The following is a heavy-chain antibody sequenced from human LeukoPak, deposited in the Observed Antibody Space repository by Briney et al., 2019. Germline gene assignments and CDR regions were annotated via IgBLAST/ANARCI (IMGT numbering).Heavy chain of an antibody. V-gene: IGHV3-21*01. CDR3: ASDTMAIGAFDI. J-gene: IGHJ3*02. CDR1: GFTFSSYA. D-gene: IGHD3-10*01. CDR2: ISSSSSYI. Sequence: PGGSLRLSCAASGFTFSSYAMSWVRQAPGKGLEWVSSISSSSSYIYYADSVKGRFTISRDNAKNSLYLQMNSLRAEDTSVYYCASDTMAIGAFDIWGQGTMVTVSS.